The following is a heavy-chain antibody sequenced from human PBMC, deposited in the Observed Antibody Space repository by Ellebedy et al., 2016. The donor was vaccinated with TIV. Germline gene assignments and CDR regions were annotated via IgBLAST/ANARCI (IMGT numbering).Heavy chain of an antibody. J-gene: IGHJ5*02. CDR2: INPNSGGT. D-gene: IGHD2-15*01. CDR1: GYTFTGYY. Sequence: ASVKVSXXASGYTFTGYYMHWVRQAPGQGLEWMGWINPNSGGTNYAQKFQGRVTMTRDTSISTAYMELSRLRSDDTAVYYCARDALGLIVVVVAATLGFDPWGQGTLVTVSS. CDR3: ARDALGLIVVVVAATLGFDP. V-gene: IGHV1-2*02.